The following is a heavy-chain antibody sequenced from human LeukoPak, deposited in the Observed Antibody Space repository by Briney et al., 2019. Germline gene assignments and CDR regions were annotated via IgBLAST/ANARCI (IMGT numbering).Heavy chain of an antibody. J-gene: IGHJ4*02. Sequence: GGSLRLSCAASGYTFSDYWMTWVRQAPGKGLEWVANIKQDGSEMYYVDSVKGRFTISRDNAKNSLYLQMKSLRAEDTAVYYCARNPRNLGYGDYWGQGTLVTVSS. CDR1: GYTFSDYW. CDR3: ARNPRNLGYGDY. CDR2: IKQDGSEM. D-gene: IGHD2-15*01. V-gene: IGHV3-7*01.